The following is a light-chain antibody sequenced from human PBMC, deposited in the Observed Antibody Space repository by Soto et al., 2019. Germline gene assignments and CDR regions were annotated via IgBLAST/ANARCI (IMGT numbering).Light chain of an antibody. J-gene: IGLJ3*02. CDR2: EVN. V-gene: IGLV2-14*01. CDR1: SSDVGGNHY. CDR3: SSERDSNTWM. Sequence: QSALTQPASVSGSPGQSITISCTGTSSDVGGNHYVSWFQQHPGKAPKLIIYEVNNRPSGVSNRFYGSKSGNTASLTNSGLQAEDEADYYCSSERDSNTWMFGVRTKLTVL.